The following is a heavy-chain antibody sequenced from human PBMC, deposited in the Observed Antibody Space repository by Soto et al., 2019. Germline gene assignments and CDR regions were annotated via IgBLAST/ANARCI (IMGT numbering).Heavy chain of an antibody. CDR3: ARETYYYDSSGAGYFDY. CDR2: IYYSGST. V-gene: IGHV4-30-4*01. J-gene: IGHJ4*02. Sequence: SETLSLTCTVSGGSISSGDYYWSWIRQPPGKGLEWIGYIYYSGSTYYDPSLKSRVTISVDTSKNQFSLKLSSVTAADTAVYYCARETYYYDSSGAGYFDYWGQGTLVTVSS. CDR1: GGSISSGDYY. D-gene: IGHD3-22*01.